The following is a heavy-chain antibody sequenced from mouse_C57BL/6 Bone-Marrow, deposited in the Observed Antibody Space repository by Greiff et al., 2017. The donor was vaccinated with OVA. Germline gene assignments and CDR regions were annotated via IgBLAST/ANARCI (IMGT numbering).Heavy chain of an antibody. Sequence: DVHLVESGGDLVKPGGSLKLSCAASGFTFSSYGMSWVRQTPDKRLEWVATISSGGSYTYYPDSVKGRFTISRDNAKNTLYLQMSSLKSEDTAMYYCARKGLRRSWFAYWGQGTLVTVSA. V-gene: IGHV5-6*01. CDR1: GFTFSSYG. D-gene: IGHD2-4*01. CDR2: ISSGGSYT. J-gene: IGHJ3*01. CDR3: ARKGLRRSWFAY.